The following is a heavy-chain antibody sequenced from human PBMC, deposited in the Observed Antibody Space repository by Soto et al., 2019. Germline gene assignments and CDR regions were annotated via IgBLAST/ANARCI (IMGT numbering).Heavy chain of an antibody. CDR1: GFTFGDYA. D-gene: IGHD3-10*01. Sequence: GGSLRLSCTASGFTFGDYAMTWVRQAPGKGLEWIGFIRSNTYGGTTEYAASVKGRFTISRDDSKSIAYLQMNSLNTEDTAVYYCTRDELPRYYAAFDIWGQGTMVTVSS. CDR3: TRDELPRYYAAFDI. CDR2: IRSNTYGGTT. V-gene: IGHV3-49*04. J-gene: IGHJ3*02.